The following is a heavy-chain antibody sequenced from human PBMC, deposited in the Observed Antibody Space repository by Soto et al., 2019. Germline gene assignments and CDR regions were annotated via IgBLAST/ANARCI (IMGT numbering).Heavy chain of an antibody. D-gene: IGHD4-4*01. Sequence: QVQLVQSGAEVKKPGASVRVSCKASGYTFTNYYIDWVRQAPGQALERMGTINPNGGNTTYVQKFQGRVTMTRDTSTSTVYMELSSLRSEDTAVYYCARAAWTTVTNRLNDVFDVWGQATMVTVSS. J-gene: IGHJ3*01. V-gene: IGHV1-46*03. CDR2: INPNGGNT. CDR3: ARAAWTTVTNRLNDVFDV. CDR1: GYTFTNYY.